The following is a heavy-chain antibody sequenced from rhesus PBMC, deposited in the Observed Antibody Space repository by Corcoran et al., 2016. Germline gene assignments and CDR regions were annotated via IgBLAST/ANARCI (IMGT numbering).Heavy chain of an antibody. CDR3: ARRSYSYRD. CDR1: GGSISSSY. V-gene: IGHV4S11*01. D-gene: IGHD5-12*01. J-gene: IGHJ4*01. Sequence: QVQLQESGPGLVKPSETLSLTCAVSGGSISSSYWSWIRQAPGKGLEWIGRIDSSGSTYYNPSLKSRVTLSVDTSKNQFSLKLSSVTAADTAVYYCARRSYSYRDWGQGVLVTVSS. CDR2: IDSSGST.